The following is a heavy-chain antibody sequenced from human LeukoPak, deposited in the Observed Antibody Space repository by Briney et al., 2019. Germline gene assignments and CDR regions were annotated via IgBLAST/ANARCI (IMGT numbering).Heavy chain of an antibody. Sequence: SDTLSLTCTVSGGSISSSSAYWGWIRQPPRKGLEWIGSICYSKNTYYNPSLKSRVTISADTSKNQFSLTLGSVSATDTAVYYCVSPRGFSYGYFDYWGQGTLVTVSS. CDR3: VSPRGFSYGYFDY. CDR1: GGSISSSSAY. V-gene: IGHV4-39*01. CDR2: ICYSKNT. D-gene: IGHD5-18*01. J-gene: IGHJ4*02.